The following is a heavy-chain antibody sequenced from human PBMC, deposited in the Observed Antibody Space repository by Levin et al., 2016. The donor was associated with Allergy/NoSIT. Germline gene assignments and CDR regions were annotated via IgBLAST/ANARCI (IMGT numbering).Heavy chain of an antibody. CDR3: ARDLGRVATIPPADY. Sequence: GGSLRLSCAASGFTFSSYGMQWVRQAPGKGLEWVALIWYDGSNKNYADSVKGRFTISRDNSKNTLYLQMNSLRAGDTAVYYCARDLGRVATIPPADYWGQGTLVTVSS. J-gene: IGHJ4*02. V-gene: IGHV3-33*01. D-gene: IGHD5-12*01. CDR1: GFTFSSYG. CDR2: IWYDGSNK.